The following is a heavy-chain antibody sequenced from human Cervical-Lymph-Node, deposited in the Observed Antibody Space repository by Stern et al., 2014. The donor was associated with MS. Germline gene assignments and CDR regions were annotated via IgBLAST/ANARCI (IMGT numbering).Heavy chain of an antibody. CDR2: ITPDGDEK. Sequence: EVQLVESGGGLVQPGGSLRLSCIASGFTFSNFWTPWVRQAPGKGLEWVANITPDGDEKYYVDYVEGRFTISRYNAKNSLFLQMTMLRAEDTAVYYCARVASSDVWSALYHFDYWGQGTLVTVSS. D-gene: IGHD3-3*01. V-gene: IGHV3-7*01. CDR1: GFTFSNFW. CDR3: ARVASSDVWSALYHFDY. J-gene: IGHJ4*02.